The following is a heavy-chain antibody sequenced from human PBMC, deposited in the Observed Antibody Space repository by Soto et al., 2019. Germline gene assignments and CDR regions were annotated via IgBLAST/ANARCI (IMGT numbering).Heavy chain of an antibody. D-gene: IGHD3-22*01. CDR2: ISVSGDRT. J-gene: IGHJ4*02. CDR3: AKDGDDSRPPDSYDS. V-gene: IGHV3-23*01. Sequence: GGSLRLSCVGSGFTFSTYAMSWVRQAPGKGLDWVSTISVSGDRTFYADSVRGRFTISRDNSRNTLYMQMNSLGAEDTAVYYCAKDGDDSRPPDSYDSWGQGTLVTVSS. CDR1: GFTFSTYA.